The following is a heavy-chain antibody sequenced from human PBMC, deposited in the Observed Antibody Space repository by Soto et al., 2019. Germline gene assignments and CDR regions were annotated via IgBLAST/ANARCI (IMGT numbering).Heavy chain of an antibody. V-gene: IGHV1-58*01. J-gene: IGHJ6*02. D-gene: IGHD3-10*01. Sequence: SVKVSCKASGFTFTSSAVQWVRQARGQRLEWIGWIVVGSGNTNYAQKFQERVTITRDMSTSTAYMELSSLRSEDTAVYYCAAGHITMVRGVIHYYYYGMDVWG. CDR2: IVVGSGNT. CDR1: GFTFTSSA. CDR3: AAGHITMVRGVIHYYYYGMDV.